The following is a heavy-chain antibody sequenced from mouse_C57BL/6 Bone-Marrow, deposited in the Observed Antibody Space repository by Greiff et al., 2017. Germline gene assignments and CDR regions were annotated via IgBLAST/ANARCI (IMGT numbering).Heavy chain of an antibody. V-gene: IGHV1-64*01. J-gene: IGHJ1*03. CDR3: ATYDYDPWYFDV. D-gene: IGHD2-4*01. CDR1: GYTFTSYW. CDR2: IHPNSGST. Sequence: QVQLQQPVAELVKPGASVKLSCKASGYTFTSYWMHWVKQRPGQGLEWIGMIHPNSGSTNYNEKFKSKATLTVDKSSSTAYMQLSSLTSEDSAVYYCATYDYDPWYFDVWGTGTTVTVSS.